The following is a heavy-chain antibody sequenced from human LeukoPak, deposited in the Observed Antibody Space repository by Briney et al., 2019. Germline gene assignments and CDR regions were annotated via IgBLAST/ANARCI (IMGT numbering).Heavy chain of an antibody. Sequence: GGSLRLSCAASGFTFSNYAMHWVRQAPGKGLEWVAFKRHDGSNIYYADSVKGRFTISRDNSKNTLYLQMNSLRAEDTAVYYCAREGTWIQLWSHFDYWGQGTLVTVSS. V-gene: IGHV3-30*02. CDR3: AREGTWIQLWSHFDY. J-gene: IGHJ4*02. CDR2: KRHDGSNI. CDR1: GFTFSNYA. D-gene: IGHD5-18*01.